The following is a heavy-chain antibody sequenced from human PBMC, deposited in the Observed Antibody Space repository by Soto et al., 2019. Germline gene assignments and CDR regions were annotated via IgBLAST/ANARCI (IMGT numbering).Heavy chain of an antibody. V-gene: IGHV4-61*01. CDR2: IYYSGST. J-gene: IGHJ4*02. D-gene: IGHD3-16*02. CDR1: GGSVSSGSYY. CDR3: ARVPRLRLGELSPRGY. Sequence: SETLSLTCTVSGGSVSSGSYYWSWIRQPPGKGLEWIGYIYYSGSTNYNPSLKSRVTISVDTSKNQFSLKLSSVTAADAAVYYCARVPRLRLGELSPRGYWGQGTLVTVSS.